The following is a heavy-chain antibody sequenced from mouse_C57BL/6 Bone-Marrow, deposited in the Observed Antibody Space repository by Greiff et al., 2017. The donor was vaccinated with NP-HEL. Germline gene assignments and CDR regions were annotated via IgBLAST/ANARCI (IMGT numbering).Heavy chain of an antibody. V-gene: IGHV1-26*01. CDR2: INPNNGGT. Sequence: EVQLQQSGPELVKPGASVKISCKASGYTFTDYYMNWVKQSHGKSLEWIGDINPNNGGTSYTQKFKGKATLTVDKSSSTAYMELRSLTTEDSAVYYCAMEASYYDGSSLDYWGQGTTLTVSS. CDR1: GYTFTDYY. D-gene: IGHD1-1*01. J-gene: IGHJ2*01. CDR3: AMEASYYDGSSLDY.